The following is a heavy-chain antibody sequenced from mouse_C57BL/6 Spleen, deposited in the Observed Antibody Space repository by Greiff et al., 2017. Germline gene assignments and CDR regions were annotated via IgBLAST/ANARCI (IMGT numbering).Heavy chain of an antibody. V-gene: IGHV1-26*01. J-gene: IGHJ4*01. CDR1: GYTFTDYY. Sequence: EVQLQQSGPELVKPGASVKISCKASGYTFTDYYMNWVKQSPGKSLEWIGDINPNNGGTSYNQKFKGKATLTVDKSSSTAYMELRSLTSEDSAVYYCARTGLRLRSYAMDYWGQGTSVTVSS. CDR3: ARTGLRLRSYAMDY. D-gene: IGHD3-2*02. CDR2: INPNNGGT.